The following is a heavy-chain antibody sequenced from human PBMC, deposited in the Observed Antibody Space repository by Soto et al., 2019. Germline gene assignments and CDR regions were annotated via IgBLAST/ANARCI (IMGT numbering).Heavy chain of an antibody. V-gene: IGHV3-48*02. Sequence: GGSLRLSCAASGFTFSSYSMSWVRQAPGKGLEWVSYISSSSSTIYYADSVKGRFIISRDNAKNSLYLQMNSLRDEDTAVDYCARAPIPMVRGAHAFDIWGQGTMVTVSS. D-gene: IGHD3-10*01. CDR3: ARAPIPMVRGAHAFDI. J-gene: IGHJ3*02. CDR2: ISSSSSTI. CDR1: GFTFSSYS.